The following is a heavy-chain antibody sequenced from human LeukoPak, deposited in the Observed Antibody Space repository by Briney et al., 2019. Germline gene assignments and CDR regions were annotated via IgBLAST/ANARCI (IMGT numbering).Heavy chain of an antibody. Sequence: EASVKVSCKASGGTFSSYAISWVRQAPGQGLEWMGGIIPIFGTANYAQKFQGRVTITADESTSTAYMELSSLRSEDTAVYYCARGLGYCSSTSCYTGRPVYYYYYYMDVWGKGTTVTVSS. J-gene: IGHJ6*03. D-gene: IGHD2-2*02. CDR1: GGTFSSYA. CDR3: ARGLGYCSSTSCYTGRPVYYYYYYMDV. CDR2: IIPIFGTA. V-gene: IGHV1-69*13.